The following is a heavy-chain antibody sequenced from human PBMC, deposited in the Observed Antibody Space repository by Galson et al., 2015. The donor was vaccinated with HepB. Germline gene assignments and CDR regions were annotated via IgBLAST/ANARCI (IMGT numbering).Heavy chain of an antibody. Sequence: SLRLFCAASGFTFSSYSMNWVRQAPGKGLEWVSSISSSSSYIYYADSVKGRFTISRDNAKNSLYLQMNSLRAEDTAVYYCARVRGGYYDSSGYLSDYYGMDVWGQGTTVTVSS. D-gene: IGHD3-22*01. J-gene: IGHJ6*02. CDR3: ARVRGGYYDSSGYLSDYYGMDV. CDR2: ISSSSSYI. CDR1: GFTFSSYS. V-gene: IGHV3-21*01.